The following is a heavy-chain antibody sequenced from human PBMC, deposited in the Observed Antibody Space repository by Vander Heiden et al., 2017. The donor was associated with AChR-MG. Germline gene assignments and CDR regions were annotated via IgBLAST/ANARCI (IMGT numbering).Heavy chain of an antibody. CDR2: ISGSGGNT. CDR3: ARGPAVARYYFDF. Sequence: EVQLLESGGGLVQPGGSLRLSCAASGFTFSSSAMTWVRQPPGKGLEWVSAISGSGGNTYYADSGKGRFTISRDNSKDTLYLQVNSLRAEDTAVYYCARGPAVARYYFDFWGQGTLVTVSS. V-gene: IGHV3-23*01. D-gene: IGHD6-19*01. CDR1: GFTFSSSA. J-gene: IGHJ4*02.